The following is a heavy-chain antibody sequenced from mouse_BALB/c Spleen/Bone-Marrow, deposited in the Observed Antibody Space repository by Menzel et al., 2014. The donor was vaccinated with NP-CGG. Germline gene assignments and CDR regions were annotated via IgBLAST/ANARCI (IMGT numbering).Heavy chain of an antibody. CDR1: GYTFTSYW. Sequence: VQLQQSGAELVRPGASVKLSCKASGYTFTSYWMNWVKQRPGQGLEWIGMIDPSDSETHYNQMFKDKATLTVDKSSSTACMQLSSLTSEESAVYYCARKESKLGFWFAYWGQGTLVTVSA. CDR2: IDPSDSET. D-gene: IGHD1-3*01. CDR3: ARKESKLGFWFAY. J-gene: IGHJ3*01. V-gene: IGHV1-61*01.